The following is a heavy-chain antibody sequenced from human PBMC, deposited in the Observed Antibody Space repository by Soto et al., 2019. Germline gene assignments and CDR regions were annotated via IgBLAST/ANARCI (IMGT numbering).Heavy chain of an antibody. D-gene: IGHD2-21*02. J-gene: IGHJ4*02. Sequence: PSETLSVTCTVTGDSIGSRSYYWGWIRQPPGKGLEWIWSIYYSGSTYNNPSLRSGVSMSIETSKDQFSLRLKSVNAADTALYFCARQRTSVVTQAYFDVWAPGSLVTVSS. CDR2: IYYSGST. CDR1: GDSIGSRSYY. CDR3: ARQRTSVVTQAYFDV. V-gene: IGHV4-39*01.